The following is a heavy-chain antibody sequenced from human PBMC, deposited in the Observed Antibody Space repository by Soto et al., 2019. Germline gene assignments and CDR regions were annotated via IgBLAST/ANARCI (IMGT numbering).Heavy chain of an antibody. V-gene: IGHV3-21*06. J-gene: IGHJ5*02. CDR3: ARDFETDSLPGRQKYNWFDP. CDR2: MAAITGNK. Sequence: EVQLVESGGGLVKPGGSLRLSCAASGFTFSIYSMSWVRQAPGKGLEWVSSMAAITGNKYYADSVKGRFSISRGSPKNSLEQQMNSLRVEDTAVYYCARDFETDSLPGRQKYNWFDPWGQGILVTVSS. CDR1: GFTFSIYS. D-gene: IGHD3-9*01.